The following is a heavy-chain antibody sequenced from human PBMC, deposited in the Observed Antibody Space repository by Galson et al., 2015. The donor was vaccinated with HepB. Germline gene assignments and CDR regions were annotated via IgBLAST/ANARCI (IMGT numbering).Heavy chain of an antibody. V-gene: IGHV4-4*07. J-gene: IGHJ6*02. D-gene: IGHD5-18*01. Sequence: SETLSLTCTVSGGSISSYYWSWIRQPAGKGLEWIGRIYSSGSTNYNPSLKSRVTMSVDTSKKQFSLKLSAVTAADTAVYYCARAQDTGRDYYYYGLDVWGQGTTVTVSS. CDR1: GGSISSYY. CDR3: ARAQDTGRDYYYYGLDV. CDR2: IYSSGST.